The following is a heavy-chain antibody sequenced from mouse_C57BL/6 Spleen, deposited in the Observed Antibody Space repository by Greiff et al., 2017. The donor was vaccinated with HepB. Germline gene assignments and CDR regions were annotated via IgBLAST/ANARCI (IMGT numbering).Heavy chain of an antibody. CDR2: IYPGDGDT. D-gene: IGHD2-2*01. CDR1: GYAFSSSW. V-gene: IGHV1-82*01. Sequence: VQLMESGPELVKPGASVKISCKASGYAFSSSWMNWVKQRPGKGLEWIGRIYPGDGDTNYNGKFKGKATLTADKSSSTAYMQLSSLTSEDSAVYFCARGGLGYWGQGTTLTVSS. CDR3: ARGGLGY. J-gene: IGHJ2*01.